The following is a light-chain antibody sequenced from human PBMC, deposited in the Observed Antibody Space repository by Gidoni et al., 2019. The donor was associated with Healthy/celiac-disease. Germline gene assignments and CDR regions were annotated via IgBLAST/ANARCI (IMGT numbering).Light chain of an antibody. CDR1: QSVSSN. J-gene: IGKJ1*01. CDR2: GAS. Sequence: EIVMTQSPATLSVSPGERATLSCRASQSVSSNLAWYQQKPGQAPRLLIYGASSGSGTEFTLTISSLHSEDFAVYYCQQYNNWPLTFGQGTKVEIK. V-gene: IGKV3-15*01. CDR3: QQYNNWPLT.